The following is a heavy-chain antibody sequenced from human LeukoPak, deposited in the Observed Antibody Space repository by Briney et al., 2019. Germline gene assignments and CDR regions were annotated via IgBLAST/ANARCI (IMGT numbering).Heavy chain of an antibody. CDR3: AKRTGTGAYYGSLDY. D-gene: IGHD3-10*01. CDR2: ISNSAATT. Sequence: GGSLRLSCAASGFTFITYAMAWVRQAPGQGLEWVSTISNSAATTYYADSVKGRFTISRDNSKNTLYLQMNTVRAEDTALYYCAKRTGTGAYYGSLDYWGQGALVTVSS. V-gene: IGHV3-23*01. CDR1: GFTFITYA. J-gene: IGHJ4*02.